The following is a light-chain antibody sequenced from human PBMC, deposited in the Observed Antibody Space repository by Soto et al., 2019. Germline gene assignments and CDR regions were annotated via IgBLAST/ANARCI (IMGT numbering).Light chain of an antibody. Sequence: QSVLTQPPSVSAAPGQKVTISCSGSSSNIGNNYVSWYQQLPGTAPKLLIYDNNKRPSGIPDRFSGSKSGTSATLGITGLQTGDEADYYFGTWDSSLSAVFGGGTKLTVL. CDR1: SSNIGNNY. CDR2: DNN. V-gene: IGLV1-51*01. CDR3: GTWDSSLSAV. J-gene: IGLJ2*01.